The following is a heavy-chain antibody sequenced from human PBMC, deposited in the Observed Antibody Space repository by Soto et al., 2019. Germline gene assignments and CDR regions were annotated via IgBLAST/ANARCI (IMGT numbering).Heavy chain of an antibody. J-gene: IGHJ6*02. CDR2: INPNSGGT. Sequence: ASVKVSCKASGYTFTGYYMHWVRQAPGQGLEWMGWINPNSGGTNYAQKFQGRVTMTRDTSISTAYMELSRLRSDDTAVYYCARDQIVATMDDYYYYGMDVWGQGTTVTVSS. CDR3: ARDQIVATMDDYYYYGMDV. D-gene: IGHD5-12*01. CDR1: GYTFTGYY. V-gene: IGHV1-2*02.